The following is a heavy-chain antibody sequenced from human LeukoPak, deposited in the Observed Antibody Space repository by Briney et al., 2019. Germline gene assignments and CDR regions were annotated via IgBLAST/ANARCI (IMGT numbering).Heavy chain of an antibody. CDR3: ARDRGSRASAINQQDDYYYYYYMDV. V-gene: IGHV4-31*03. Sequence: PSETLSLTCTVSGGSISSGGYYWSWIRQHPGKGLEWIGYIYYSGSTYYNPSLKSRVTISVDTSKNQFSLTLSSVTAADTAVYYCARDRGSRASAINQQDDYYYYYYMDVWGKGTTVTVSS. J-gene: IGHJ6*03. CDR1: GGSISSGGYY. D-gene: IGHD2-2*01. CDR2: IYYSGST.